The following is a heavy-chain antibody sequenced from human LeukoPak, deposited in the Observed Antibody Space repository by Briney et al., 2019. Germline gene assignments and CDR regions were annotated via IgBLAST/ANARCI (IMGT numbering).Heavy chain of an antibody. CDR3: ARGQSSSWSLDYYGMDV. J-gene: IGHJ6*02. V-gene: IGHV3-30-3*01. CDR1: GFTFSSYA. Sequence: GGSLRLSCAASGFTFSSYAMHWVRQAPGKGLEWVAVISYDGSNKYYADSVKGRFTISRDNSKNTLNLQLNSLRAEDTAVYYCARGQSSSWSLDYYGMDVWGQGTTVTVSS. CDR2: ISYDGSNK. D-gene: IGHD6-13*01.